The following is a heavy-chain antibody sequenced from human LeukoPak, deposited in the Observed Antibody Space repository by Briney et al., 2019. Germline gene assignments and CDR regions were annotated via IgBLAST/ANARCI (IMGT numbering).Heavy chain of an antibody. D-gene: IGHD6-13*01. CDR2: ERQDRSEK. J-gene: IGHJ5*02. CDR1: GFTISNSW. V-gene: IGHV3-7*04. CDR3: ARRYSSSWSEFDP. Sequence: PGGSLRLSCEGSGFTISNSWMSGVRQAPGKGREGVANERQDRSEKYYVDSVKGRFPISRDNAKNSLYLQMNSLSGEDTAVYYCARRYSSSWSEFDPWGQGTLVTVSS.